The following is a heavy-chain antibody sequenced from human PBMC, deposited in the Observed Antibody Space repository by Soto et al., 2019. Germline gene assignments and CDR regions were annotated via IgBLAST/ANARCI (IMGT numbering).Heavy chain of an antibody. V-gene: IGHV1-18*01. CDR2: ISAYNGHT. D-gene: IGHD6-19*01. J-gene: IGHJ4*02. CDR3: ARTYSSGRYSFDY. Sequence: ASVKVSCKTSGYTFTNFDISWVRQAPGQGLEWMGWISAYNGHTNYAQKFQGRVTMTTDTSTSTAYMELTSLRSDDTAVYYCARTYSSGRYSFDYWGQGTLVTVSS. CDR1: GYTFTNFD.